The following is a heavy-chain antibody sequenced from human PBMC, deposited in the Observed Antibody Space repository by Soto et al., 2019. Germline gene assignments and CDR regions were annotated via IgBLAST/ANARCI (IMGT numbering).Heavy chain of an antibody. CDR1: GFTFRTYS. CDR2: ISSSSTYI. Sequence: LRLSCAASGFTFRTYSMNWVRQAPGKGLEWVSSISSSSTYIYYADSVRGRFTISRDNAKNSLYLQMNSLRVEDTAVYYCARDQVGALYYYYYGLDVWGQGTTVTVSS. J-gene: IGHJ6*02. V-gene: IGHV3-21*01. CDR3: ARDQVGALYYYYYGLDV. D-gene: IGHD1-26*01.